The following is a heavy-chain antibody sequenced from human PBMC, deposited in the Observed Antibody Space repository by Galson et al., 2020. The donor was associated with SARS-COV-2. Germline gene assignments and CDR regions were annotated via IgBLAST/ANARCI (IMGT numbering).Heavy chain of an antibody. D-gene: IGHD6-19*01. CDR2: MMYDGSKT. J-gene: IGHJ6*02. CDR1: GFTFSNFG. V-gene: IGHV3-33*01. CDR3: ARDYRVPVAGSLNDYHYGMDF. Sequence: GSLRLSCAASGFTFSNFGMHWVRQAPGKGLAWVAIMMYDGSKTYYADSVKGRFTISRDNSKNTLHLQMNSLRAEDTAVYYCARDYRVPVAGSLNDYHYGMDFWGQGTKVTVSS.